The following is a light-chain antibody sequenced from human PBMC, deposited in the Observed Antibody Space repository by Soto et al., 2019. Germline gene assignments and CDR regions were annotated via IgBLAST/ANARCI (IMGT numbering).Light chain of an antibody. CDR2: GAS. J-gene: IGKJ1*01. Sequence: VLTQSPGTLALSPGERATLSCRASQSVSNNYLAWYQQKPGQAPRLLIYGASTRATGFPARFSGTGSGTEFTLTITSLQSEDFAVYYCQQYNSWPTFGQGTKV. CDR1: QSVSNN. V-gene: IGKV3-15*01. CDR3: QQYNSWPT.